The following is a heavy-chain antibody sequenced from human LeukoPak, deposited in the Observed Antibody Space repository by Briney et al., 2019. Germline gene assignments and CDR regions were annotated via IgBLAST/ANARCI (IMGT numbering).Heavy chain of an antibody. J-gene: IGHJ1*01. D-gene: IGHD3-9*01. CDR3: ARAGAVETSHFDV. CDR2: IVAYNDNT. Sequence: ASGKVSCMASGYTFSVDGIRCMRQAPGQGREWMGWIVAYNDNTNFAQTFQGRVTMTTDTSTRTAYMDMRSLRSDDTAVYYCARAGAVETSHFDVWGQDALVLVS. V-gene: IGHV1-18*01. CDR1: GYTFSVDG.